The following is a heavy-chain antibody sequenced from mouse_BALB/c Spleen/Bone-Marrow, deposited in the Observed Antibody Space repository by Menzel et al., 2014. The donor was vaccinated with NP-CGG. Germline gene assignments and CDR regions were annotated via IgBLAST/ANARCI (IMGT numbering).Heavy chain of an antibody. CDR3: ARGGFGFAY. V-gene: IGHV1-18*01. CDR1: GYSFTGYS. Sequence: VHVKQSGPELVKPGASMKISCKASGYSFTGYSMNWVKQSHGKNLEWIGLINPYNGGTSYNQKFKGKATITVDKSSSTAYMELLSLTSEDSAGYYCARGGFGFAYWGQGTLVTGSA. CDR2: INPYNGGT. J-gene: IGHJ3*01.